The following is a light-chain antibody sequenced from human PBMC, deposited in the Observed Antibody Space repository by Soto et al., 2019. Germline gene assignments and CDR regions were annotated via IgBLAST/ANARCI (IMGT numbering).Light chain of an antibody. V-gene: IGKV2-28*01. CDR2: LGS. J-gene: IGKJ4*01. CDR3: MEALDTPLS. CDR1: QSLLHSSGYNY. Sequence: IVMTQSPLSLPVDPGEPASISCRSSQSLLHSSGYNYLTWYLQKPGQSPQLLVHLGSSRDSGVPDRFSGSGSGTDFTLKISRVEADDVGVYDWMEALDTPLSFGGGTKVEI.